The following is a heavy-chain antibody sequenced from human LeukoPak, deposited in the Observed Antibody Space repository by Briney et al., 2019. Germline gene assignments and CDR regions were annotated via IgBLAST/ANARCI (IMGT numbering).Heavy chain of an antibody. V-gene: IGHV3-23*01. D-gene: IGHD1-26*01. Sequence: GGSLRLSCAASGFTFSSYAMSWVRQPPGKGLEWVSAITGSGGSTYYTDSVKGRFTISRDNSKNTLYLQMNSLRAEDTAVYYCAKDRKVGATAPRYYYMDVWGKGTTVTVSS. CDR1: GFTFSSYA. J-gene: IGHJ6*03. CDR3: AKDRKVGATAPRYYYMDV. CDR2: ITGSGGST.